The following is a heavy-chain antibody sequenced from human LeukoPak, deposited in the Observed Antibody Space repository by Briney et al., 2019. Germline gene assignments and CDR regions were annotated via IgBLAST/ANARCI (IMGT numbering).Heavy chain of an antibody. D-gene: IGHD3-10*01. CDR3: ARGGYPLYYYSSGSYSDI. CDR2: IYYSGST. V-gene: IGHV4-59*01. CDR1: GGSISSYY. Sequence: SETLSLTCTVSGGSISSYYWSWIRQPPGKGLEWIGYIYYSGSTNYNPSLKSRVTISVDTSKNQFSLKLSSVTAADTAVYYCARGGYPLYYYSSGSYSDIWGQGTMVTVSS. J-gene: IGHJ3*02.